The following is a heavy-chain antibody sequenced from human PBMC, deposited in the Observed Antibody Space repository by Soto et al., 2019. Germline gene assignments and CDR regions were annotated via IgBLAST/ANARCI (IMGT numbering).Heavy chain of an antibody. V-gene: IGHV3-33*01. D-gene: IGHD2-2*01. CDR2: IWFDGSKK. Sequence: QMPLVESGGGVVQPGRSLRLSCAASGFTFRSYGIHWVRQAPGKGLEWVALIWFDGSKKYYVDSVKGRFAVSRDNSKNTLYLQMNSLRVEDTAVYYCARDRLVPYGYGMDVWGQGTMVTVSS. CDR1: GFTFRSYG. J-gene: IGHJ6*02. CDR3: ARDRLVPYGYGMDV.